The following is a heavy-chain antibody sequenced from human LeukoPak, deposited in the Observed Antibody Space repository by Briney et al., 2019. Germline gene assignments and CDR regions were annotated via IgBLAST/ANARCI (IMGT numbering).Heavy chain of an antibody. CDR3: AKEDSSGWYLGYDFDI. CDR2: IWYDGSNK. Sequence: PGGSLRLSCAASGFTFSSYGMHWVRQAPGKGLEWVAVIWYDGSNKYYADSVKGRFTISRDNSKNTLYLQMNSLRAEDTAVCYCAKEDSSGWYLGYDFDIWGQGTMVTVSS. V-gene: IGHV3-33*06. CDR1: GFTFSSYG. D-gene: IGHD6-19*01. J-gene: IGHJ3*02.